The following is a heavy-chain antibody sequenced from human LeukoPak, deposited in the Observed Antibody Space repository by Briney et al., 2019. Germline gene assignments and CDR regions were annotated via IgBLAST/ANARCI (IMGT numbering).Heavy chain of an antibody. D-gene: IGHD6-19*01. Sequence: SGGSLRLSCAASGFTFSTYWMHWVRQAPGKGLVWVSLINSGGDDTRYADSVKGRFTISRDNAKNTLYLQMNSLRAEDTAVYYCARRIGYGSGHSAVYYFDYWGQGTLVTVSS. CDR1: GFTFSTYW. V-gene: IGHV3-74*01. CDR2: INSGGDDT. CDR3: ARRIGYGSGHSAVYYFDY. J-gene: IGHJ4*02.